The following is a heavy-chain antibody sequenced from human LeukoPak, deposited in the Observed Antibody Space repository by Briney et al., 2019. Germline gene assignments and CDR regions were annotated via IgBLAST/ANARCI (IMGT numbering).Heavy chain of an antibody. V-gene: IGHV1-2*02. CDR1: GYTFTDYS. Sequence: ASVKVSCKASGYTFTDYSMHWLRLAPGQGLEWMGWINPKSGGTNYAQKFRGRVTMTRDTSISTASMEVKRLRSDDTAVYYCARDRAGLPVIYWGQGTLVTVSS. CDR3: ARDRAGLPVIY. J-gene: IGHJ4*02. D-gene: IGHD4-11*01. CDR2: INPKSGGT.